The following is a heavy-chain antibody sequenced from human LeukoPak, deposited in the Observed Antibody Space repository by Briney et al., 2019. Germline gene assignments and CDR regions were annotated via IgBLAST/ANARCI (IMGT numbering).Heavy chain of an antibody. J-gene: IGHJ4*02. CDR1: GGSISSSSYY. CDR3: ARENSYYDSSGYYYGSGYFDY. CDR2: IYHSGST. Sequence: SETLSLTCTVSGGSISSSSYYWGWIRQPPGKGLEWIGEIYHSGSTNYNPSLKSRVTISVDKSKNQFSLKLSSVTAADTAVYYCARENSYYDSSGYYYGSGYFDYWGQGTLVTVSS. D-gene: IGHD3-22*01. V-gene: IGHV4-39*07.